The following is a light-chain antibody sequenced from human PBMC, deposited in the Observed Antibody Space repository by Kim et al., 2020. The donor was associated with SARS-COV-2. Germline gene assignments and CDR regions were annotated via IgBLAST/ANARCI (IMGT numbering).Light chain of an antibody. CDR3: QAWDSSTHNYV. V-gene: IGLV3-1*01. CDR2: QDS. CDR1: KVGDKD. J-gene: IGLJ1*01. Sequence: TETTARIHCSGYKVGDKDVSWYQQKRGQSTVVVIYQDSQRSSGIPERFSGSNSGNTATLTISGTQAMDEADYYCQAWDSSTHNYVFGAGTKVTVL.